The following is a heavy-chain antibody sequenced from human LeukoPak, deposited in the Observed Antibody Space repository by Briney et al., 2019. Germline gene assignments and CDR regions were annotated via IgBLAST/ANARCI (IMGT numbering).Heavy chain of an antibody. CDR2: ISGSGGST. D-gene: IGHD3-16*01. J-gene: IGHJ4*02. V-gene: IGHV3-23*01. Sequence: GGSLRLSCAASGFTFSSYAMSWVRQAPGKGLEWVGSISGSGGSTYYADSVKGGFPISRDNSKNTLYLQMNSLRAEDTAVYYCAKDRDVWGSLLDYWGQGTLVTASS. CDR1: GFTFSSYA. CDR3: AKDRDVWGSLLDY.